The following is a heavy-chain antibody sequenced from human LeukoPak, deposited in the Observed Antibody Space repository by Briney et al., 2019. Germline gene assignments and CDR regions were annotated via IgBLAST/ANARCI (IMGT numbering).Heavy chain of an antibody. D-gene: IGHD4-17*01. CDR3: VRLEHDYGDPGGAFDN. CDR2: IYTSGST. CDR1: GGSISNYY. Sequence: SETLSLTCTVSGGSISNYYWSWIRQPAGKGLEWIGRIYTSGSTNYNSSLRSRLTMSVDTSKNQFSLRLSSVTAADTAVYFCVRLEHDYGDPGGAFDNWGQGKMVTVPS. V-gene: IGHV4-4*07. J-gene: IGHJ3*02.